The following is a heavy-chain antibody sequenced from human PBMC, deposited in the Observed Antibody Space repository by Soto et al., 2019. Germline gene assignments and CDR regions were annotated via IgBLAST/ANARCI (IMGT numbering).Heavy chain of an antibody. J-gene: IGHJ6*02. Sequence: QVQLQESGPGLVKPSGTLSLTCAVSGGSISSSNWWSWVRQPPGKGLEWIGEIYHSGSTNYNPSHKSRVTISVDKSKNHRSLKLSSVTAADTAVYYCARVSGSYYYGMDVWGQGTTVTVSS. CDR3: ARVSGSYYYGMDV. CDR1: GGSISSSNW. V-gene: IGHV4-4*02. CDR2: IYHSGST. D-gene: IGHD1-26*01.